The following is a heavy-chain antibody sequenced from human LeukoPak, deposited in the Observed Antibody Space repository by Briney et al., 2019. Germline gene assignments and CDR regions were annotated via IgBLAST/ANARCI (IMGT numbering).Heavy chain of an antibody. V-gene: IGHV3-21*05. CDR2: ISSSSSYI. D-gene: IGHD6-19*01. Sequence: KPGGSLRLFCAASGFTFSSYSMNWVRQAPGKGLEWVSYISSSSSYIYYADSVKGRFTISRDNAKNSLYLQMNSLRAEDTAVYYCARDLAIAVAKDWGQGTLVAVSS. CDR3: ARDLAIAVAKD. J-gene: IGHJ4*02. CDR1: GFTFSSYS.